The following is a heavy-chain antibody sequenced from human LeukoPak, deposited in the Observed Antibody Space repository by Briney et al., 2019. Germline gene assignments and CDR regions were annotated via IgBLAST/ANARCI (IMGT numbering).Heavy chain of an antibody. CDR2: ISTYNGNT. CDR3: AREADTVLIRAFDY. J-gene: IGHJ4*02. V-gene: IGHV1-18*01. Sequence: ASVKVSCKASGYKFTTYSITWLRQAPGQGLEWMGRISTYNGNTEYVQKFQGRVTMTTDTSTNTAYMELGTLSSDDTAVYYYAREADTVLIRAFDYWGQGTLVTVSS. D-gene: IGHD5-18*01. CDR1: GYKFTTYS.